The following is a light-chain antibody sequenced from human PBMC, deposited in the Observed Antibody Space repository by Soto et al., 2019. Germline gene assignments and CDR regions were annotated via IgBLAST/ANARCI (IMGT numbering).Light chain of an antibody. J-gene: IGKJ2*01. CDR1: QSISTNF. CDR2: GAS. CDR3: QQYSSSSYT. Sequence: IVLTQSPGTLSLSPGERATLSCRARQSISTNFLAWYQHKPGQAPRLLIFGASRRAPGIPDRFSGSGSGTDFTLSISGLEPEDFAVYYCQQYSSSSYTFGQGTKLDIK. V-gene: IGKV3-20*01.